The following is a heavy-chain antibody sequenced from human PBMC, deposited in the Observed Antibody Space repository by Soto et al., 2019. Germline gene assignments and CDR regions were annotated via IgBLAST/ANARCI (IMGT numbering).Heavy chain of an antibody. D-gene: IGHD2-8*01. J-gene: IGHJ4*02. V-gene: IGHV5-51*01. CDR3: ARLSGCRNGVCYKFDY. CDR1: GYSFTSYW. CDR2: VYPGDSDT. Sequence: EVQLVQSGAEVKKPGESLKISCQGSGYSFTSYWIAWVRQMPGKGREWMGIVYPGDSDTRYSPSFQGQVTISADKSISTAYLQWSSLKASDTAMYCCARLSGCRNGVCYKFDYWGQGTLVTVSS.